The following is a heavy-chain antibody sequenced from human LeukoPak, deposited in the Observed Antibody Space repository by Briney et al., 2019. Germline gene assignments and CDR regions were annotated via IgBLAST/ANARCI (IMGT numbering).Heavy chain of an antibody. D-gene: IGHD6-19*01. Sequence: GGSLRLSCAASGFTFSSYWMLWVRQAPGKGLVCVSRISSDGSSTSYADPAKGRFTISRDNAKNTLYLQVNSLRAEDTAVYYCARDDSSGIDYWGQGTLVTVSS. V-gene: IGHV3-74*01. J-gene: IGHJ4*02. CDR3: ARDDSSGIDY. CDR2: ISSDGSST. CDR1: GFTFSSYW.